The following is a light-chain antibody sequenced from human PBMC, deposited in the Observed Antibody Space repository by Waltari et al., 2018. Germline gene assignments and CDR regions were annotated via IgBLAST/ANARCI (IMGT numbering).Light chain of an antibody. Sequence: DIRMTQSPSSLSASVGDTVTITCRASQSISNWLDWYQQKPGKAPKFLIYKTSTLQSGVPSRFSGSGSGTEFTLTINNLQPEDFATYFCRQYSTSPWTFDQGTKVEV. CDR2: KTS. V-gene: IGKV1-5*03. CDR3: RQYSTSPWT. CDR1: QSISNW. J-gene: IGKJ1*01.